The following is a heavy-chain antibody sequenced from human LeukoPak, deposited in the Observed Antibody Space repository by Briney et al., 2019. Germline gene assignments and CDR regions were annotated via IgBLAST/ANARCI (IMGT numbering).Heavy chain of an antibody. CDR1: GYSFTSNY. V-gene: IGHV1-46*01. Sequence: ASVKVSCKASGYSFTSNYIHWVRQAPGQGLEWMGMIYPSDGSTSYAQKFQGRAIVTRDTSTSTVHMELSGLRSEDTAVYYCARDQEAFDYWGQGTLVTVSS. J-gene: IGHJ4*02. CDR3: ARDQEAFDY. CDR2: IYPSDGST.